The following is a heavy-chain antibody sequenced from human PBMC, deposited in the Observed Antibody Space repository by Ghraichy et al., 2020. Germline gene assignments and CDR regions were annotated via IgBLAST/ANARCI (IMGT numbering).Heavy chain of an antibody. V-gene: IGHV3-23*01. CDR1: GFTFSSYA. CDR2: ISGSGGST. CDR3: AKDRRGGYYYYGMDV. D-gene: IGHD2-15*01. J-gene: IGHJ6*02. Sequence: GESLNISCAASGFTFSSYAMSWVRQAPGKGLEWVSAISGSGGSTYYADSVKGRFTISRDNSKNTLYLQMNSLRAEDTAVYYCAKDRRGGYYYYGMDVWGQGTTVTVSS.